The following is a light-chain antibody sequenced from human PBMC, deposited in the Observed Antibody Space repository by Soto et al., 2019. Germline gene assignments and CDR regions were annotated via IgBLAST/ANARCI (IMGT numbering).Light chain of an antibody. V-gene: IGKV1-5*03. Sequence: DIQMTQSPSTLSASVGDRVTITCRASQSISDWLAWYQQKPRKAPKALIYKASNLESGVPSRFSGSGSGTEFTLTISSLQADDFATYYCQHHTSPFGGGTKVEIK. CDR3: QHHTSP. CDR2: KAS. J-gene: IGKJ4*01. CDR1: QSISDW.